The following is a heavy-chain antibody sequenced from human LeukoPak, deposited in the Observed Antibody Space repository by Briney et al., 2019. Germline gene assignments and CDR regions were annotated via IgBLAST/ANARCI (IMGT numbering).Heavy chain of an antibody. CDR3: ARAHPGDYSDFQFDY. V-gene: IGHV3-7*01. D-gene: IGHD4-11*01. CDR1: GFTFSNYW. J-gene: IGHJ4*02. Sequence: GGSLRLSCAASGFTFSNYWMSWVRQAPGKGLEWVANIKQDRSEKYYVDSVKGRFTISRDNAKNSLYLQMNSLRAEDTAVYYCARAHPGDYSDFQFDYWGQGTLVTVSP. CDR2: IKQDRSEK.